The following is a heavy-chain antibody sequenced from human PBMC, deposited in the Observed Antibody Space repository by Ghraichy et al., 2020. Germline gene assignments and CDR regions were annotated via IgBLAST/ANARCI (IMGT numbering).Heavy chain of an antibody. V-gene: IGHV3-23*01. J-gene: IGHJ4*02. D-gene: IGHD3-22*01. CDR3: AKDDGVTMIVVPDYFDD. CDR1: GFTFSSYA. CDR2: ISGSGGST. Sequence: GESLNISCAASGFTFSSYAMSWVRQAPGKGLEWVSAISGSGGSTYYADSVKGRFTISRDNSKNTLYLQMSSLRADDTAVYYCAKDDGVTMIVVPDYFDDWGQGTLVTVSS.